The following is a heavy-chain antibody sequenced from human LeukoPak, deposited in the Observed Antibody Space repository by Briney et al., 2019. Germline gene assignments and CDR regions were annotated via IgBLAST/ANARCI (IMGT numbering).Heavy chain of an antibody. CDR3: ARLMEELLKSYYYYMDV. V-gene: IGHV4-39*01. Sequence: SETLSLTCTVSGDSISSSSSYWGWIRQPPGKGLEWIGSIYYSGSTYYNTSLKGRVTISVDTSKNQFSLKLSSVTAADTAVYYCARLMEELLKSYYYYMDVWGKGTTVTISS. CDR1: GDSISSSSSY. CDR2: IYYSGST. J-gene: IGHJ6*03. D-gene: IGHD1-26*01.